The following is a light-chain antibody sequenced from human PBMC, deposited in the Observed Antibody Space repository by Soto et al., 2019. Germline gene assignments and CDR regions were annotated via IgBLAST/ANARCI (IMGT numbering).Light chain of an antibody. J-gene: IGLJ1*01. CDR1: SSNIGAGYD. CDR3: QSYDNSLSGYV. CDR2: ANI. V-gene: IGLV1-40*01. Sequence: QSVLTQPPSVSGAPGQRVTISCTGSSSNIGAGYDVHWYQQLPGTAPRLLIYANINRPSGVPDRFSGSKSGTSASLAITGLQAEDEADYYCQSYDNSLSGYVFGPGTKVTVL.